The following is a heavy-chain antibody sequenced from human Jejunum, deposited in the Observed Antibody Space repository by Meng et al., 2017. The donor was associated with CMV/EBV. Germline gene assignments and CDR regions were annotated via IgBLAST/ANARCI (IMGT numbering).Heavy chain of an antibody. Sequence: SCAASGFTFSSHSMNWVRQAPGKGLEWVSYISSTSSTTHYADSMKGRFTISRDNAKNTLYLQMNTLRAEDTAVYYCVKGGHLGDYWGQGTLVTVSS. CDR1: GFTFSSHS. V-gene: IGHV3-48*04. CDR2: ISSTSSTT. D-gene: IGHD3-10*01. J-gene: IGHJ4*02. CDR3: VKGGHLGDY.